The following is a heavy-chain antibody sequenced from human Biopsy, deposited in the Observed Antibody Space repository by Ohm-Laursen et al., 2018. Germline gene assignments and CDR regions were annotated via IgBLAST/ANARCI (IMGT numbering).Heavy chain of an antibody. J-gene: IGHJ6*02. CDR3: GRVWLWRGYGMDV. Sequence: SDTLSLTCTVSGGSMSDDYWSWLWQTPGKGLEWLGNIYYTGKTTYNSSLESRITISVDTSKNKFSLQLDSMTAADTAVYYCGRVWLWRGYGMDVWGQGTTVTVSS. V-gene: IGHV4-59*07. CDR2: IYYTGKT. CDR1: GGSMSDDY. D-gene: IGHD6-19*01.